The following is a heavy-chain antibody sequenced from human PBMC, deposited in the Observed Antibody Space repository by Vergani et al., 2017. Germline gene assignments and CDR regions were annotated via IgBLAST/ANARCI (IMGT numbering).Heavy chain of an antibody. D-gene: IGHD2-15*01. V-gene: IGHV3-30*02. CDR3: ASRWFGGSWSIDF. CDR2: IEYDGSNK. J-gene: IGHJ4*02. Sequence: QVQLVESGGGVVQPGGSLRLSCAASGFSFSSYAMHWVRQAPGKGLEWLAFIEYDGSNKYYADSVKGRFTISRDGSKNTLYLRLNSLRPEDTAVYYCASRWFGGSWSIDFWSQGTLVTVPS. CDR1: GFSFSSYA.